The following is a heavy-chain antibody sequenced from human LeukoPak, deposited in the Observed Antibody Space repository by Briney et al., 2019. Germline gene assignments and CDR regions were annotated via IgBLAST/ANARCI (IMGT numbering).Heavy chain of an antibody. Sequence: ASVRVSCKASGYAFTDYDINWVRQATGQGLEWMGWMNPNSGNTGFAQRFQDRVVLTRDASINTAYMELSSLRSDDTAVYYCVRGNSGSYYLHWGQGTLVTVSS. CDR1: GYAFTDYD. CDR3: VRGNSGSYYLH. V-gene: IGHV1-8*02. D-gene: IGHD1-26*01. J-gene: IGHJ4*02. CDR2: MNPNSGNT.